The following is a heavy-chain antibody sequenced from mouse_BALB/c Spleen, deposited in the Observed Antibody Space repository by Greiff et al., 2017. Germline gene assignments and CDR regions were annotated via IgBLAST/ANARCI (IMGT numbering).Heavy chain of an antibody. D-gene: IGHD1-1*01. Sequence: EVQRVESGGGLVKPGGSLKLSCAASGFTFSSYAMSWVRQTPEKRLEWVASISSGGSTYYPDSVKGRFTISRDNARNILYLQMSSLRSEDTAMYYCARGYYYGSSHVLYWYFDVWGAGTTVTVSS. J-gene: IGHJ1*01. V-gene: IGHV5-6-5*01. CDR3: ARGYYYGSSHVLYWYFDV. CDR1: GFTFSSYA. CDR2: ISSGGST.